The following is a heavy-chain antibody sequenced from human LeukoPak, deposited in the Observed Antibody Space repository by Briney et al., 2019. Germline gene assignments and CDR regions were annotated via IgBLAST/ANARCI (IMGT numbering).Heavy chain of an antibody. CDR3: GRVSGWSGYFWVFDY. Sequence: SETLSLTCTVSGNSISSGYYWGWIRQPPGKGLEWIGSIYHSGSTYYNPSLKSRVTISVDTSKNQFSLKLSSVAAADTAVYYCGRVSGWSGYFWVFDYWGQGTLVIVSS. D-gene: IGHD3-3*01. V-gene: IGHV4-38-2*02. J-gene: IGHJ4*02. CDR2: IYHSGST. CDR1: GNSISSGYY.